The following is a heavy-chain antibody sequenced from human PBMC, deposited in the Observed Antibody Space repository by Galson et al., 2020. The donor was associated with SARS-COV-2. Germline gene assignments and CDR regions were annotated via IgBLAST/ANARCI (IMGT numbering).Heavy chain of an antibody. CDR1: GYTFTGYY. CDR2: INPNSGGT. CDR3: ARARGSSTSTYYYYYYGMDV. D-gene: IGHD2-2*01. J-gene: IGHJ6*02. Sequence: ASVKVSCKASGYTFTGYYMHWVRQAPGQGLEWMGWINPNSGGTNYAQKFQGRVTMTRDTSISTAYMELSRLRSDDTAVYYCARARGSSTSTYYYYYYGMDVWGQGTTVTVSS. V-gene: IGHV1-2*02.